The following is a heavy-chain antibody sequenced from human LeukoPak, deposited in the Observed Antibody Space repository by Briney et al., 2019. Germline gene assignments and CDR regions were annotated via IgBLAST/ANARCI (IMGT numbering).Heavy chain of an antibody. D-gene: IGHD1-26*01. Sequence: ASVKVSCKASGYTFTDYNMHWVRQAPGQGLEWMGWINPNSGATYCAQEFQGRVTMTRDTSISTAYMEVNSLRSDDTAVYYCARRETNTQWGFDYWGQGTLVTVSS. CDR2: INPNSGAT. V-gene: IGHV1-2*02. CDR1: GYTFTDYN. CDR3: ARRETNTQWGFDY. J-gene: IGHJ4*02.